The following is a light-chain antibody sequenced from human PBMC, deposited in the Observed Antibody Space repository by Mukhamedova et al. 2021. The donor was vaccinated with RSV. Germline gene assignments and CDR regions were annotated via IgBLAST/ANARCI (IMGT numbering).Light chain of an antibody. V-gene: IGKV1-13*02. CDR3: QQARA. J-gene: IGKJ4*01. CDR2: DAS. Sequence: WYQRRVHGKAPKLLIYDASSLESGVPSRFSGIGSGTDFTLTISSLQPEDFATYYCQQARAFGGGTKVEIK.